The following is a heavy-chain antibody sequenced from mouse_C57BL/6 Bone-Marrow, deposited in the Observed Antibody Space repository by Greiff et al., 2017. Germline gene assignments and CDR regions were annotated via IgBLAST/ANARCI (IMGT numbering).Heavy chain of an antibody. D-gene: IGHD4-1*01. V-gene: IGHV1-82*01. CDR3: ARTGYYFDY. CDR2: IYPGDGDT. J-gene: IGHJ2*01. Sequence: VQRVESGPELVKPGASVKLSCKASGYAFSSSWMNWVKQRPGKGLEWIGRIYPGDGDTNYNAQFKGKATLTADKSSSTAYMQLSSLTSEDSAVYFCARTGYYFDYWGQGTTLTVAS. CDR1: GYAFSSSW.